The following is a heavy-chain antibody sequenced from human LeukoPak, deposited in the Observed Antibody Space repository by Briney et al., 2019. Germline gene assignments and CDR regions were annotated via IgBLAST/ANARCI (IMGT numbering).Heavy chain of an antibody. V-gene: IGHV3-30*02. J-gene: IGHJ3*02. Sequence: PGGSPRLSCAASGFTFSSYGMHWVRQAPGKGLEWVAFIRYDGSNKYYADSVKGRFTISRDNSKNTLYLQMNSLRAEDTAVYYCARDIATDYYDSSGYYVGDAFDIWGQGTMVTVSS. CDR3: ARDIATDYYDSSGYYVGDAFDI. D-gene: IGHD3-22*01. CDR2: IRYDGSNK. CDR1: GFTFSSYG.